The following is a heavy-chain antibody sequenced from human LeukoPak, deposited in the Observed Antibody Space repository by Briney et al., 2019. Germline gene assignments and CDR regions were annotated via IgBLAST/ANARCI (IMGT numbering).Heavy chain of an antibody. D-gene: IGHD6-13*01. CDR1: DGSMKSYH. J-gene: IGHJ4*02. CDR2: IYTSGST. V-gene: IGHV4-4*07. Sequence: PSETLSLTCSVSDGSMKSYHWSWIRQPAGKGLEWIGRIYTSGSTNYNPSLKSRVNMSVDTSKNQFSLKLSSVTAADTAVYYCASTSSYSSSWYGGYFDYWGQGTLVTVSS. CDR3: ASTSSYSSSWYGGYFDY.